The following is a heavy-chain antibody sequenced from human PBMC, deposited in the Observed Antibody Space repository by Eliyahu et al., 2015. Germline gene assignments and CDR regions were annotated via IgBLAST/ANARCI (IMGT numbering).Heavy chain of an antibody. CDR3: ARDGSGSYFGATSHFDY. D-gene: IGHD1-26*01. CDR2: ISAYNDNT. J-gene: IGHJ4*02. CDR1: GYTFINSG. V-gene: IGHV1-18*01. Sequence: QVHLVQSGAEVKKPGASVKVSCKASGYTFINSGXTWVRQAPGQGLEWMGWISAYNDNTNYAQRLQGRVTMTTDTSSNTAYMELRSLRYDDTAVYYCARDGSGSYFGATSHFDYWGQGTLVTVSS.